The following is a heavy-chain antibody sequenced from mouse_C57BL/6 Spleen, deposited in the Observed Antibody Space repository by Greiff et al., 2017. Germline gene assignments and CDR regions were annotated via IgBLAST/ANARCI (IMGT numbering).Heavy chain of an antibody. CDR2: IDPEDGDT. Sequence: VQLKQSGAELVRPGASVKLSCTASGFNIKDYYMHWVKQRPEQGLEWIGRIDPEDGDTEYAPKFQGKATMTADTSSNTAYLQLSSLTSEDTAVYYWTTYYGSSDADYFDYWGQGTTLTVSS. CDR1: GFNIKDYY. D-gene: IGHD1-1*01. V-gene: IGHV14-1*01. CDR3: TTYYGSSDADYFDY. J-gene: IGHJ2*01.